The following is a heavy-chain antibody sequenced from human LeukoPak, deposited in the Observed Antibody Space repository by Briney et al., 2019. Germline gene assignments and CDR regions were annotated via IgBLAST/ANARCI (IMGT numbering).Heavy chain of an antibody. J-gene: IGHJ4*02. Sequence: GGSLRLSCAASEFAFSVYEMYWVRQAPGKGLEWVSYISSSGDTRYYADSVKGRFTISRDNAKNSLYLQMNSLRAEDTAVYYCATLTVASTFDYWGQGALVTVSP. V-gene: IGHV3-48*03. CDR3: ATLTVASTFDY. CDR2: ISSSGDTR. CDR1: EFAFSVYE. D-gene: IGHD6-19*01.